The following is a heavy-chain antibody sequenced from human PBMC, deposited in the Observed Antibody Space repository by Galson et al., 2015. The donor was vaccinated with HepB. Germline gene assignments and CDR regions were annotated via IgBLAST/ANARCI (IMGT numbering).Heavy chain of an antibody. CDR1: GFSLSTSGMC. V-gene: IGHV2-70*01. CDR3: ARSRYYDSSGCYLSAKSAPFDY. J-gene: IGHJ4*02. CDR2: IDWDDDK. Sequence: PALVKPTQTLTLTCTFSGFSLSTSGMCVSWIRQPPGKALEWLALIDWDDDKYYSTSLKTRLTISKDTSKNQVVLTMTNMDPVDTATYYCARSRYYDSSGCYLSAKSAPFDYWGQGTLVTVSS. D-gene: IGHD3-22*01.